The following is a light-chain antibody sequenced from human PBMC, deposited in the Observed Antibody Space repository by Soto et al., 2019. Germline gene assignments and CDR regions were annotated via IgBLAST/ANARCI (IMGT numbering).Light chain of an antibody. CDR1: QAIRTD. V-gene: IGKV1-6*01. CDR2: GTS. CDR3: LQDYSYPRT. J-gene: IGKJ1*01. Sequence: AMQMTQSPSSLSESVGDRVTITCRASQAIRTDLGWYQQRPGKAPKLLIYGTSNLQSGVPSRFSGSGSGTDFTLTIKSLQPEDFATYYCLQDYSYPRTFGQGTKVDIK.